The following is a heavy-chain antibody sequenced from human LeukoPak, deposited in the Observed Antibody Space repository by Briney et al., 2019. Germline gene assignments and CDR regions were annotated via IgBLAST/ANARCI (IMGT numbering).Heavy chain of an antibody. CDR3: ARASHDYGDYSHFDY. CDR2: IYYSGST. V-gene: IGHV4-59*12. J-gene: IGHJ4*02. Sequence: SETLSLTCTVSGGSISSYYWSWIRQPPGKGLEWIGYIYYSGSTNYNPSLKSRVTISVDTSKNQFSLKLSSVTAADTAVYYCARASHDYGDYSHFDYWGQGTQVTVSS. CDR1: GGSISSYY. D-gene: IGHD4-17*01.